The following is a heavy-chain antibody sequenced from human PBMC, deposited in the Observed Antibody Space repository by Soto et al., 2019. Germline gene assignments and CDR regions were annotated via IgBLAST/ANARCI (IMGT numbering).Heavy chain of an antibody. CDR2: IYPGDSDT. V-gene: IGHV5-51*01. Sequence: GESLKISCKGSGYSFTSYWIGWVRQMPGKGLGWMGIIYPGDSDTRYSPSFQGQVTISADKSISTAYLQWSSLKASDTAMYYCARHFPGKTRYYYMDVWGKGTTVTVSS. J-gene: IGHJ6*03. CDR3: ARHFPGKTRYYYMDV. CDR1: GYSFTSYW.